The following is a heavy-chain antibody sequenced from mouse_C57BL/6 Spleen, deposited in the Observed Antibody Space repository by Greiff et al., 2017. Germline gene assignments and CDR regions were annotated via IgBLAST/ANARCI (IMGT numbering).Heavy chain of an antibody. CDR1: GYTFTSYW. CDR3: ARRGNWDYAMDY. V-gene: IGHV1-50*01. Sequence: QVQLKQPGAELVKPGASVKLSCKASGYTFTSYWMQWVKQRPGQGLEWIGEIDPSDSYTNYNQKFKGKATLTVDTSSSTAYMQLSSLTSEDSAVYYCARRGNWDYAMDYWGQGTSVTVSS. J-gene: IGHJ4*01. CDR2: IDPSDSYT. D-gene: IGHD4-1*01.